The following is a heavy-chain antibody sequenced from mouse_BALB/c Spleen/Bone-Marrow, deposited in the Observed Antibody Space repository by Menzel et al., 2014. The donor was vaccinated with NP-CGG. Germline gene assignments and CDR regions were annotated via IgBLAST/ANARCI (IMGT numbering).Heavy chain of an antibody. V-gene: IGHV1-54*01. J-gene: IGHJ2*01. CDR1: GYAFTNYL. D-gene: IGHD2-12*01. Sequence: QVQLQQSGAELVRPGTSVKVSCKASGYAFTNYLIEWVKQRPGQGLEWIGVINPGSDITNYNEKFKGKATLTADKSSSAASMHISSPTSDVSAVYICAERDYMCAVGPLFTWGPSATLTDSS. CDR3: AERDYMCAVGPLFT. CDR2: INPGSDIT.